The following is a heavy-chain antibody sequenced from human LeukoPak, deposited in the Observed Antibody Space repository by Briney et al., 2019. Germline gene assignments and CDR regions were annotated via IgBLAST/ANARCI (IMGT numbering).Heavy chain of an antibody. J-gene: IGHJ1*01. D-gene: IGHD2-21*01. CDR2: INYSGST. CDR1: GGSISSGGYR. Sequence: PSETLSLTCAVSGGSISSGGYRWTWIRQYPGKGLEWIGYINYSGSTYYNPSLKSRVIISVDTSKNQFSLNLNSVTAADTAVYYCAREVDAHPRIVVWGQGTLVTVSS. V-gene: IGHV4-31*11. CDR3: AREVDAHPRIVV.